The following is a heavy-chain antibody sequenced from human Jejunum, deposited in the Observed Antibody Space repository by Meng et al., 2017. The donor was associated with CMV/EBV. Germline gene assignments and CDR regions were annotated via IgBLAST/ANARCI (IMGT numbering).Heavy chain of an antibody. D-gene: IGHD5-12*01. CDR1: SSCY. CDR3: ARDLYSGYINTPRRAFDI. J-gene: IGHJ3*02. Sequence: SSCYWGWIRQPPGKGLEWIGNIFYTGGTYYNPSLKSRVTMSVDTSKNQFSLKLSSVTAADTAMYFCARDLYSGYINTPRRAFDIWGQGTMVTVSS. CDR2: IFYTGGT. V-gene: IGHV4-39*07.